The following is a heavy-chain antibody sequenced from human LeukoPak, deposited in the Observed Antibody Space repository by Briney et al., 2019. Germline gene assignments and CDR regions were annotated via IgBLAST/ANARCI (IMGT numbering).Heavy chain of an antibody. V-gene: IGHV4-39*07. J-gene: IGHJ4*02. CDR3: ARRPRRYYDSSGYYLDY. D-gene: IGHD3-22*01. CDR2: INHSGST. Sequence: SETLSLTCTVSGGSISSSSYYWGWIRQPPGKGLEWIGEINHSGSTNYNPSLKSRVTISVDTSKNQFSLKLSSVTAADTAVYYCARRPRRYYDSSGYYLDYWGQGTLVTVSS. CDR1: GGSISSSSYY.